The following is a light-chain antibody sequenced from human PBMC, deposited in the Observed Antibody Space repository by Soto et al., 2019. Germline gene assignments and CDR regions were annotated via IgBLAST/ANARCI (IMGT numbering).Light chain of an antibody. Sequence: EIVLTQSPGTLSLSPGERATLSCRASQSVRNNYLPRYQQKPGQAPRLLIYAASGRATGIPASFSGSGSGTDFTLPISRLEPEDFAVYHCQHYGSSPWTFGQGTKVEIK. CDR1: QSVRNNY. CDR3: QHYGSSPWT. J-gene: IGKJ1*01. V-gene: IGKV3-20*01. CDR2: AAS.